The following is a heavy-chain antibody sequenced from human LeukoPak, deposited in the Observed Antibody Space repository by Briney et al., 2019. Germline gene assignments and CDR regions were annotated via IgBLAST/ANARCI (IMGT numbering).Heavy chain of an antibody. J-gene: IGHJ4*02. Sequence: SETLSLTCAVYGGSFSGYYWSWIRQPPGKGLEWIGEINQSGSTNYNPSLKSRVTISVDTSKNQFSLKLSSVTAADTAVYYCARAKPLATTVVTGDLDYWGQGTLVTVSS. CDR2: INQSGST. V-gene: IGHV4-34*01. CDR1: GGSFSGYY. CDR3: ARAKPLATTVVTGDLDY. D-gene: IGHD4-17*01.